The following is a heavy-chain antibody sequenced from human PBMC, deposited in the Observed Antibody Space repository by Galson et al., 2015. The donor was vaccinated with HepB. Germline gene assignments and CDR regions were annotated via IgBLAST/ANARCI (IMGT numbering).Heavy chain of an antibody. CDR1: GFTFSSYW. Sequence: SLRLSCAASGFTFSSYWMSWVRQAPGKGLEWVANIKQDGSEKYYVDSVKGRFTISRDNAKNSLFLQMNSLRAEDTAVYYCARNGDGYAPETLFYWGQGTLVPVSS. CDR3: ARNGDGYAPETLFY. D-gene: IGHD5-24*01. CDR2: IKQDGSEK. V-gene: IGHV3-7*01. J-gene: IGHJ4*02.